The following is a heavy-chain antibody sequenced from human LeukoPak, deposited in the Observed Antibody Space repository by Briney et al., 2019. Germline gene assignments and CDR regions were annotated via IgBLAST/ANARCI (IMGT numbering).Heavy chain of an antibody. J-gene: IGHJ1*01. V-gene: IGHV3-33*01. CDR2: IWYDGSNK. CDR3: ARDGSGSSLQH. Sequence: QTGGSLRLSCAASGFTFSSYGMHWVRQAPGKGLEWVAVIWYDGSNKHYADSVKGRFTISRDNSKNTLYLQMNSLRAEDTAVYYCARDGSGSSLQHWGQGTLVTVSS. D-gene: IGHD1-26*01. CDR1: GFTFSSYG.